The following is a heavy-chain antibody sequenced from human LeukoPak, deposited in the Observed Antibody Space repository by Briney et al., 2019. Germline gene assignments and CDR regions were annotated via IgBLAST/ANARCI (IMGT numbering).Heavy chain of an antibody. V-gene: IGHV3-33*01. Sequence: GGSLRLSCAASGFTFSSYGMHWVRQAPGKGLEWVAVIWYDGSNKYYADSVKGRFTISRDNSKNTLYLQMNSLRSEDTAVYYCARGDYGDYVGPWYFDLWGRGTLVTVSS. CDR2: IWYDGSNK. CDR1: GFTFSSYG. CDR3: ARGDYGDYVGPWYFDL. D-gene: IGHD4-17*01. J-gene: IGHJ2*01.